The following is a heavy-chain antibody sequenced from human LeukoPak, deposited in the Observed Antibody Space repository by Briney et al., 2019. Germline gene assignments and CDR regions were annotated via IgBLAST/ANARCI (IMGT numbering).Heavy chain of an antibody. J-gene: IGHJ2*01. V-gene: IGHV3-11*01. CDR3: AKLEGYCSSSTCHGNWYFDR. CDR1: GFTFSGYY. Sequence: GGSLRLSCAASGFTFSGYYMSWIRQAPGKGLEWVSYISSSGSTIYYADSVKGRFTISRDNSKNTLYLQMNSLRAEDTALYYCAKLEGYCSSSTCHGNWYFDRWGRGTLVTVSS. CDR2: ISSSGSTI. D-gene: IGHD2-2*01.